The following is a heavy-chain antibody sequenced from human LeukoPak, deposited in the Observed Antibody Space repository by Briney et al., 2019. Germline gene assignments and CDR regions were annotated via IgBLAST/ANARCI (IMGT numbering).Heavy chain of an antibody. CDR2: ISACNGNT. V-gene: IGHV1-18*01. CDR3: ARESGYALDY. Sequence: GGSLRLSCAASGFTFTSYGISWVRQAPGQGLEWMGWISACNGNTNYAQKLQGRVTMTTDTSISTAYMELSRLRSDDTAVYYCARESGYALDYWGQGTLVTVSS. J-gene: IGHJ4*02. D-gene: IGHD5-12*01. CDR1: GFTFTSYG.